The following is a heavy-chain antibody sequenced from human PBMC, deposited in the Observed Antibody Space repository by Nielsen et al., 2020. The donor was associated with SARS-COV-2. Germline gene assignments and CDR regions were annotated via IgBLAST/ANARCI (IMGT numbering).Heavy chain of an antibody. CDR3: ARDEVGATTGFDY. V-gene: IGHV1-2*04. CDR2: INPNSGGT. Sequence: ASVKVSCKASGYTFTGYYMHWVRQAPGQGLEWMGWINPNSGGTNYAQKFQGWVTMTRDTSISTAYMELSRLRSDDTAVYYCARDEVGATTGFDYWGQGTLVTVSS. D-gene: IGHD1-26*01. CDR1: GYTFTGYY. J-gene: IGHJ4*02.